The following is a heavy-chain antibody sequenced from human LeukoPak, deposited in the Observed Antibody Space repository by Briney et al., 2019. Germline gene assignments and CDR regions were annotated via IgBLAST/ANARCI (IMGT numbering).Heavy chain of an antibody. CDR2: INHSGST. V-gene: IGHV4-34*01. CDR1: GGSFSGYY. D-gene: IGHD3-22*01. Sequence: SETLSLTCAVYGGSFSGYYWSWIRQPPGKGLEWIGEINHSGSTNYNPSLKSRVTISVDTSKNQFSLKLSSVTAADTAVYYCARVLSYYDSSGYFLWYFDLWGRGTLVTVSS. J-gene: IGHJ2*01. CDR3: ARVLSYYDSSGYFLWYFDL.